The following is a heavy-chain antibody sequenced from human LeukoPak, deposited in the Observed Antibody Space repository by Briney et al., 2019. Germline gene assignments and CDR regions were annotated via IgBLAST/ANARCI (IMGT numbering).Heavy chain of an antibody. CDR3: AKLLLLQSYYYGMDV. Sequence: PGGSLRLSCAASGFTFSSYSMNWVRQAPGKGLEWVSYISSSSSTIYYADSVKGRFTISRDNAKNSLYLQMNSLRAEDTAVYYCAKLLLLQSYYYGMDVWGQGTTVTVSS. D-gene: IGHD2-15*01. V-gene: IGHV3-48*01. J-gene: IGHJ6*02. CDR1: GFTFSSYS. CDR2: ISSSSSTI.